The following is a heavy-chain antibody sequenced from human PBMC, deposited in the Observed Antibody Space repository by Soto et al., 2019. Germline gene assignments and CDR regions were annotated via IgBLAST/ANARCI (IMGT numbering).Heavy chain of an antibody. CDR2: IWYDGSNK. CDR3: TRALGGYPYYYGLDV. Sequence: GGSLRLSCAASGFTFSSYGMHWVRQAPGKGLAWVAVIWYDGSNKYYADSVKGRFTISRDNSKNTLYLQMNSLRAEDTAVYYCTRALGGYPYYYGLDVWGQGTTVTVSS. V-gene: IGHV3-33*01. J-gene: IGHJ6*02. CDR1: GFTFSSYG. D-gene: IGHD3-22*01.